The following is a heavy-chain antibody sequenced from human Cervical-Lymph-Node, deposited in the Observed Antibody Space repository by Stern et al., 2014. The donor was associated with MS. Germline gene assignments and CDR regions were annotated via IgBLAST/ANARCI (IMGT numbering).Heavy chain of an antibody. Sequence: QVQLQESGPGLVKPSETLSLTCTVSGGSISGYYWNWIRQPPGKGLEWVGYTDYIGSTNDNPSLKSRIRISIDRPNNQFSLKLSSVTAADTAMYYCARQSHSSGWFGGIDIWGQGTMVTVSS. CDR2: TDYIGST. J-gene: IGHJ3*02. D-gene: IGHD3-16*01. V-gene: IGHV4-59*01. CDR1: GGSISGYY. CDR3: ARQSHSSGWFGGIDI.